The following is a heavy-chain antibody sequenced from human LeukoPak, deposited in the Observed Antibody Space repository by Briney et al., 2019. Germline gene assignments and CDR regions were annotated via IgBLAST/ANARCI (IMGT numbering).Heavy chain of an antibody. CDR3: ARGAAVTPRSTDYIPWVY. Sequence: ASVKVSCKAPGYTFSGCYIHWVRQAPGQGLEWMGWINPNSGATNYAQKFQGRVTMTRDTSISTAYMDLSSLKSDDTAVYYCARGAAVTPRSTDYIPWVYWGQGTLVTVSS. CDR2: INPNSGAT. J-gene: IGHJ4*02. D-gene: IGHD2-21*02. V-gene: IGHV1-2*02. CDR1: GYTFSGCY.